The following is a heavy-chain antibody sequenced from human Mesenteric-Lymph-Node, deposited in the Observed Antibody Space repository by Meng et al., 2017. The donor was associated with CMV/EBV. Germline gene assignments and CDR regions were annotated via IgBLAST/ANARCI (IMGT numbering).Heavy chain of an antibody. CDR3: AHRGYSGYDLYYFDY. CDR2: IYWDDDK. V-gene: IGHV2-5*02. CDR1: GSSLSTSGVG. Sequence: GSSLSTSGVGVGWIRQPPGKALEWLALIYWDDDKRYSPSLKSRLTITKDTSKNQVVLTMTNMDPVDTATYYCAHRGYSGYDLYYFDYWGQGTLVTVSS. J-gene: IGHJ4*02. D-gene: IGHD5-12*01.